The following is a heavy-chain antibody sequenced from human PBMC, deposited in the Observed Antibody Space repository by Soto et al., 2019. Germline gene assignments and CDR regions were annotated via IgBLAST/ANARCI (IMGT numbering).Heavy chain of an antibody. V-gene: IGHV1-2*04. CDR2: INPNSGGT. CDR3: ARALRGGSYCSSTSCYGIYYYYYGMDV. D-gene: IGHD2-2*01. J-gene: IGHJ6*02. CDR1: GYTFTGYY. Sequence: ASVKVSCKASGYTFTGYYMHWVRQAPGQGLEWMGWINPNSGGTNYAQKFQGWVTMTRDTSISTAYMELSRLRSDDTAVYYCARALRGGSYCSSTSCYGIYYYYYGMDVWGQGTTVTVSS.